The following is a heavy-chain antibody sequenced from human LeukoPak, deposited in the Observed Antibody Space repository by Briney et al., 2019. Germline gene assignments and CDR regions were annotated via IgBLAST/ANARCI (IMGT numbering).Heavy chain of an antibody. J-gene: IGHJ3*02. CDR1: GFTFSSYA. CDR3: AKDYYDSSGYYPHTYTTGDAFDI. CDR2: FSFNGEST. D-gene: IGHD3-22*01. Sequence: GGSLRLSCAASGFTFSSYAMTWVRQAPGKGLEWVSSFSFNGESTYYADSAKGRFTISRDNSKNTLYLQMNSLRAEDTAVYYCAKDYYDSSGYYPHTYTTGDAFDIWGQGTMVTVSS. V-gene: IGHV3-23*01.